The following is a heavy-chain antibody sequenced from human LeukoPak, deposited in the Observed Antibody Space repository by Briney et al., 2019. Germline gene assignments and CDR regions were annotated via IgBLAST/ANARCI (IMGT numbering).Heavy chain of an antibody. J-gene: IGHJ5*02. CDR2: ITSNGGTT. CDR1: GFTFSNYI. CDR3: VKDDSYYYDSSARGS. D-gene: IGHD3-22*01. V-gene: IGHV3-64D*09. Sequence: PGGSLRLSCSASGFTFSNYIMHWARQAPGKGLEYISAITSNGGTTYYADSVKGRVTISRDNSKNTLYLQMSSLRPEDTAVYYCVKDDSYYYDSSARGSWGQGTLVTVSS.